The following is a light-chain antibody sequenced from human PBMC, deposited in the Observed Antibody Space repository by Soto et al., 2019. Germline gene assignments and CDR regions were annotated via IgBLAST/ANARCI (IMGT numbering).Light chain of an antibody. V-gene: IGLV2-14*01. CDR3: SSYTKSNTLV. J-gene: IGLJ1*01. Sequence: QSVLTQPASVSGSPGQSITISCTGTSSDVGGYNSVSWYQQHPGKAPKLMIYDITNRPSGVSDRFSGSQSGNTASLTISGLQAEEEADYYCSSYTKSNTLVFGAGTKVTVL. CDR2: DIT. CDR1: SSDVGGYNS.